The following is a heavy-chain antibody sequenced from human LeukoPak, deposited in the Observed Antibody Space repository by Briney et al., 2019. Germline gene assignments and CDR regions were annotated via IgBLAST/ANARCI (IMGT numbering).Heavy chain of an antibody. CDR2: INPNSGGT. V-gene: IGHV1-2*02. D-gene: IGHD1-1*01. CDR1: GYTFTGYY. J-gene: IGHJ3*02. Sequence: ASVTVSFKASGYTFTGYYMHWVRQAPGQGLEWMGWINPNSGGTNYAQKFQGRVTMTRDTSISTAYMELSRLRSDDTAVYYCASTTGTTQSDAFDIWGQGTMVTVSS. CDR3: ASTTGTTQSDAFDI.